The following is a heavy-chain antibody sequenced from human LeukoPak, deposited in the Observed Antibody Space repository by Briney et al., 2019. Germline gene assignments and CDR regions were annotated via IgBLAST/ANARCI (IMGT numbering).Heavy chain of an antibody. J-gene: IGHJ4*02. D-gene: IGHD2-2*01. CDR2: SNPNSGGT. Sequence: ASVKVSCKASGYTFTGYYMHWVRQAPGQGLEWMGWSNPNSGGTNYAQQFQGRGTMTRDTSISTAYMELSRLRSDDTAVYHCARDSTASRVYFDYWGQGTLVTVSS. V-gene: IGHV1-2*02. CDR3: ARDSTASRVYFDY. CDR1: GYTFTGYY.